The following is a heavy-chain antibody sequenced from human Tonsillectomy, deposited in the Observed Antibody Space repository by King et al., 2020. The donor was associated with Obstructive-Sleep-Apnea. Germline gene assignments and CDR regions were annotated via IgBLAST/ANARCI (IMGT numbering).Heavy chain of an antibody. CDR3: ARGGSGGTKDDTFDM. J-gene: IGHJ3*02. D-gene: IGHD2-15*01. V-gene: IGHV3-21*01. CDR2: ISSSSSLM. CDR1: GFTFSSYS. Sequence: VQLVESGGGLVKPGGSLRLSCAASGFTFSSYSINWVRQAPGKGLEWVSSISSSSSLMYYADSVKGRCTISRDNAKKSLYLQMNSLRAEDTAVYYCARGGSGGTKDDTFDMWGQGTMVTVSS.